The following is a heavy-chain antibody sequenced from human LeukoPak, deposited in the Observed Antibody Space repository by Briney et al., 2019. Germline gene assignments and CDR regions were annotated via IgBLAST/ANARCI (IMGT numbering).Heavy chain of an antibody. CDR1: GFTFSSYN. V-gene: IGHV3-21*06. J-gene: IGHJ6*03. CDR3: ARDPYSGSYGPYYYYYMDV. D-gene: IGHD1-26*01. CDR2: ITSSSSYI. Sequence: GGSLRLSCAASGFTFSSYNMNWVRQAPGKGPEWVSSITSSSSYIYYADSVKGRFTISRDNAKNSLYLQMDSLRVEDTAVYYCARDPYSGSYGPYYYYYMDVWGEGTTVT.